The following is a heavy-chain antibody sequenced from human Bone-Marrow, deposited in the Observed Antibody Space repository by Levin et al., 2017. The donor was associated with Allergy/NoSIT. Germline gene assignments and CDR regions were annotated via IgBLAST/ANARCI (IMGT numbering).Heavy chain of an antibody. V-gene: IGHV3-30*18. Sequence: GESLKISCVAAGFRFSTYGMHWARQSPVRGLEWVAAISSDERNQHYTDSVKGRFTISRDNSKNTLFLQMNSLTPDDTALYYCAKATYSGSYFADYWGQGTLVTVSS. CDR2: ISSDERNQ. J-gene: IGHJ4*02. D-gene: IGHD1-26*01. CDR1: GFRFSTYG. CDR3: AKATYSGSYFADY.